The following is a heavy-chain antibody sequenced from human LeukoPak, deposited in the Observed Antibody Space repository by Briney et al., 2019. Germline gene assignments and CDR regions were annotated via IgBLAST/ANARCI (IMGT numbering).Heavy chain of an antibody. Sequence: SETLSLTCTVSGDSIGTYFWNWIRQSAGEGLEWIGHVYDGGRTNYNPSLKGRVTISVDTSRNLFSLRLSSVTAADTAVYYCATLHYFDYWGQGTLVTVSS. J-gene: IGHJ4*02. CDR1: GDSIGTYF. V-gene: IGHV4-4*07. CDR2: VYDGGRT. CDR3: ATLHYFDY.